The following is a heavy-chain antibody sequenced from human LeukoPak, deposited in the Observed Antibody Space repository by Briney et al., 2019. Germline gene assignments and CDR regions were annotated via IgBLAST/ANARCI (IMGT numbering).Heavy chain of an antibody. D-gene: IGHD5-24*01. CDR3: ARDNSVRDEAWWFNP. CDR2: IIPIFGTA. CDR1: GGTFSSYA. V-gene: IGHV1-69*13. Sequence: SVKVSCKASGGTFSSYAISWVRQAPGQGLEWMGGIIPIFGTANYAQKFQGRVMITADESTSTAYMELSSLRSEDTAVYYCARDNSVRDEAWWFNPWGQGTLVTVSS. J-gene: IGHJ5*02.